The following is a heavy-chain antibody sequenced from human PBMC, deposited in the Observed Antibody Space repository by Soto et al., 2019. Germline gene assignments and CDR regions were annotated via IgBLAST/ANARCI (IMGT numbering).Heavy chain of an antibody. Sequence: PSETLSLTCAVYGGFLSESYWTWIRQPPGKGLEWIGEINHVGGTNYNPSLKSRVTMSVDTSQNQFSLRLISVTAADTAMYFCVRICFQLTSSVLWLYPWCQGTPVPLSS. J-gene: IGHJ5*02. V-gene: IGHV4-34*01. CDR1: GGFLSESY. CDR2: INHVGGT. CDR3: VRICFQLTSSVLWLYP. D-gene: IGHD3-10*02.